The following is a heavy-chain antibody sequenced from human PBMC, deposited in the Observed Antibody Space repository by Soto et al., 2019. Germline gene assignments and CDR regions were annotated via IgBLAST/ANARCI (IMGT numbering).Heavy chain of an antibody. V-gene: IGHV1-2*04. CDR2: INPNSGGT. CDR1: GYTFTGYY. J-gene: IGHJ6*02. D-gene: IGHD3-16*01. Sequence: ASVKVSCKASGYTFTGYYMHWVRQAPGQGLEWMGWINPNSGGTNYAQKFQGWVTMTRDTSISTAYMELSRLRSDETAVYYCARERGGSYASGYYYYGMDVWGQGTTVTVSS. CDR3: ARERGGSYASGYYYYGMDV.